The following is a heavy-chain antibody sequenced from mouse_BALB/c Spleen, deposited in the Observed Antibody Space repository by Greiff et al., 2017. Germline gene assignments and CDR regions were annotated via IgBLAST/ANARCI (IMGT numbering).Heavy chain of an antibody. J-gene: IGHJ4*01. CDR3: ARVSDSSGYDAMDY. CDR2: ISDGGSYT. V-gene: IGHV5-4*02. D-gene: IGHD3-2*01. CDR1: GFTFSDYY. Sequence: EVKVVESGGGLVKPGGSLKLSCAASGFTFSDYYMYWVRQTPEKRLEWVATISDGGSYTYYPDSVKGRFTISRDNAKNNLYLQMSSLKSEDTAMYYCARVSDSSGYDAMDYWGQGTSVTVSS.